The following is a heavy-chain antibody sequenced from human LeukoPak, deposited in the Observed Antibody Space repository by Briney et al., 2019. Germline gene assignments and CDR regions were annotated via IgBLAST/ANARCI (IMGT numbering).Heavy chain of an antibody. V-gene: IGHV3-30*18. CDR1: GFTFSDYG. Sequence: SGGSLRLSCAASGFTFSDYGMHWVRQAPGKRLEWVAVISYDESNKYSAHSVKGRFTISRDNSKNTLYLQMNSLRAEDTAVYYCAKDEDYGDYVLSYWGQGTLVTVSS. CDR3: AKDEDYGDYVLSY. D-gene: IGHD4-17*01. J-gene: IGHJ4*02. CDR2: ISYDESNK.